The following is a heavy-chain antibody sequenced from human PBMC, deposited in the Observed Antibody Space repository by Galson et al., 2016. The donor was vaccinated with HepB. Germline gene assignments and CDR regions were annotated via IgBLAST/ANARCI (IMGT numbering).Heavy chain of an antibody. Sequence: SVKVSCKASGHTFNSYYMHWVRQAPGQGLEWMGIINPSGDSRSYAQKFRDRVTMTRDTSTSTVYMELSSLRSEDTAVYYCTTDEFVVVIPDYYYYMDVWGKGTTVTVSS. V-gene: IGHV1-46*02. J-gene: IGHJ6*03. CDR2: INPSGDSR. CDR3: TTDEFVVVIPDYYYYMDV. D-gene: IGHD2-21*01. CDR1: GHTFNSYY.